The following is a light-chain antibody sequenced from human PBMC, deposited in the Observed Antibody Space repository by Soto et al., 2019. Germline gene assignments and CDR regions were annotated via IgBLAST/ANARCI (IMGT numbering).Light chain of an antibody. CDR2: ATS. V-gene: IGKV3-20*01. CDR3: QHYGSSWT. J-gene: IGKJ1*01. Sequence: EIVLTQSPGTLSLSPGERATLSCRASQSGRANYIAWYQQKPGQAPRNLIYATSNRATGIPDRFSGVRSGTDFTLPISRLEPEDFALYYCQHYGSSWTFGQGTKVEIK. CDR1: QSGRANY.